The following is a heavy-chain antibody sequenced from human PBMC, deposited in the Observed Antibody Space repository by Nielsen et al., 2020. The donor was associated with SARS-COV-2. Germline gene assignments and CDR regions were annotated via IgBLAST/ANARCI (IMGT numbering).Heavy chain of an antibody. CDR3: ASGTYYDFWSGYPHWFDP. CDR2: IYYSGST. J-gene: IGHJ5*02. V-gene: IGHV4-31*02. D-gene: IGHD3-3*01. Sequence: WIRQPPGKGLAWIGYIYYSGSTYYNPSLKSRVTISVDTSKNQFSLKLSSVTAADTAVYYCASGTYYDFWSGYPHWFDPWGQGTLVTVSS.